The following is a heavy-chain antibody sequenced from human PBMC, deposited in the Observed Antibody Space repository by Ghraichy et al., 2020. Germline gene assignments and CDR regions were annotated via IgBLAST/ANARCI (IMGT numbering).Heavy chain of an antibody. CDR3: ARDAHLITLGDPYYFDY. Sequence: GGSLRLSCAASGFTVSSNYMSWVRQAPGKGLEWVSVIYSGGSTYYADSVKGRFTISRDNSKNTLYLQMNSLRAEDTAVYYCARDAHLITLGDPYYFDYWGQGTLVTVSS. CDR2: IYSGGST. V-gene: IGHV3-66*01. D-gene: IGHD3-10*01. CDR1: GFTVSSNY. J-gene: IGHJ4*02.